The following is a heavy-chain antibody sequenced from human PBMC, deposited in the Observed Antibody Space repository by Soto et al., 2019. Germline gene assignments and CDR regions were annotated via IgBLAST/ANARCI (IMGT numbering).Heavy chain of an antibody. CDR1: GFTFGNYA. CDR3: ARIPPGEVALPAPGY. J-gene: IGHJ4*02. D-gene: IGHD3-10*01. V-gene: IGHV3-23*01. Sequence: GSLRLSCAASGFTFGNYAMTGVRQAPGKGLECVSRISGSGGGTYYADSVKGRFTISRDTSENTLYLHLNSLRVEDTAIYYCARIPPGEVALPAPGYWGQGALV. CDR2: ISGSGGGT.